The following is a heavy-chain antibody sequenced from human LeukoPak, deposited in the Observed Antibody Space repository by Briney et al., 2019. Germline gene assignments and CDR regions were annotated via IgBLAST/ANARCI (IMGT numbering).Heavy chain of an antibody. CDR1: GFTFSGSA. CDR2: IRSKANSYAT. V-gene: IGHV3-73*01. CDR3: TLPYYYGGNYYFDY. J-gene: IGHJ4*02. D-gene: IGHD1-26*01. Sequence: PGGSLRLSCAASGFTFSGSAMHWVRQASGKGLEWVGRIRSKANSYATAYASSVKGRFTISRDDSKNTAYLQMNSLKTEDTAVYYCTLPYYYGGNYYFDYWGQGTLVTVSS.